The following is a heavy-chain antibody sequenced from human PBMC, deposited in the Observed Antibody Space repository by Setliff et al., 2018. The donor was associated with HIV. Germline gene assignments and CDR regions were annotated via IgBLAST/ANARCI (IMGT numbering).Heavy chain of an antibody. D-gene: IGHD3-22*01. Sequence: SETLPLTCTVSGGSISSGDYFLSWIRQAPGKGLEWIGGFHHSGSTHYNPSLKSRVTISGQTSNNQFSLQLTSVTAADTAVYYCARQGAGYYYDSSEYYTGNGFDMWGQGTMVTVSS. CDR2: FHHSGST. J-gene: IGHJ3*02. CDR3: ARQGAGYYYDSSEYYTGNGFDM. V-gene: IGHV4-39*01. CDR1: GGSISSGDYF.